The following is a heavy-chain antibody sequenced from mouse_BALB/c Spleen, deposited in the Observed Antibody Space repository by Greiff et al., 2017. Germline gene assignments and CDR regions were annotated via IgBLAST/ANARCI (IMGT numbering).Heavy chain of an antibody. Sequence: QVQLQQSGAELVKPGASVKLSCKASGYTFTSYWMHWVKQRPGQGLEWIGEINPSNGRTNYNEKFKSKATLTVDKSSSTAYMQLSSLTSEDSAVYYCARGETWFAYWGQGTLVTVSA. CDR1: GYTFTSYW. V-gene: IGHV1S81*02. CDR3: ARGETWFAY. CDR2: INPSNGRT. J-gene: IGHJ3*01.